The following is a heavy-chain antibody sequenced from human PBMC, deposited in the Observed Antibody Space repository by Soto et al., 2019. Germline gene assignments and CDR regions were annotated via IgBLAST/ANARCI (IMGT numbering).Heavy chain of an antibody. CDR1: GGTFSSYA. CDR3: ARSEVEMATITNAFDI. J-gene: IGHJ3*02. CDR2: IIPIFGTA. D-gene: IGHD5-12*01. Sequence: ASVKVSCKASGGTFSSYAISWVRQAPGQGLEWMGGIIPIFGTANYAQKFQGRVTITADESTSTAYMELSSLRSEDTAVYYCARSEVEMATITNAFDIWGQGTMVTVSS. V-gene: IGHV1-69*13.